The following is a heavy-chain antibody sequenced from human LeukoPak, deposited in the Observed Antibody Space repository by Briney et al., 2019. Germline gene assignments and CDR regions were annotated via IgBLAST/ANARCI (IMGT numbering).Heavy chain of an antibody. CDR3: TRVGQSYSTSGQALDH. V-gene: IGHV3-21*05. J-gene: IGHJ4*02. CDR1: GFTFSSYR. CDR2: ISSSSSYI. Sequence: GGSLRLSCAASGFTFSSYRMNWVRQAPGKGLEWVSYISSSSSYIYYADSVKGRFTISRDNSKNTLYLQMNSLGAEDTAVYYCTRVGQSYSTSGQALDHWGQGTLVTVSS. D-gene: IGHD2-8*01.